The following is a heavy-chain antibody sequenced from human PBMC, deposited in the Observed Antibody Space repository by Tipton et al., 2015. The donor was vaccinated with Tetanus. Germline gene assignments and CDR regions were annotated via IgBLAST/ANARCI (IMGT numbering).Heavy chain of an antibody. CDR3: ARGWGISWYYFDF. CDR1: GDSISSFY. V-gene: IGHV4-4*07. Sequence: TLSLTCSVSGDSISSFYWSWIRQPAGKGLEWIGRIYTSGSTNYNPSLKSRVTMSVDTAKRQFSLKLNSVTAADTAVYYCARGWGISWYYFDFGGQGILVTVSS. CDR2: IYTSGST. J-gene: IGHJ4*02. D-gene: IGHD6-13*01.